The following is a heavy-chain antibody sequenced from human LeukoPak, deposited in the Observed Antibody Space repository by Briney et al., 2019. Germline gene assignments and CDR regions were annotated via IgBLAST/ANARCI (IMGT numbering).Heavy chain of an antibody. D-gene: IGHD5-12*01. J-gene: IGHJ4*02. V-gene: IGHV1-8*01. CDR3: ARGRQERRATKTAYYFDY. CDR2: MNPNSGNT. CDR1: GYTFTSYD. Sequence: GASVRVSCTASGYTFTSYDINWVRQAPGQGLEWMGWMNPNSGNTGYAQKFQGRVTMTRNTSISTAYMELSSLRSEDTAVYYCARGRQERRATKTAYYFDYWGQGTLVTVSS.